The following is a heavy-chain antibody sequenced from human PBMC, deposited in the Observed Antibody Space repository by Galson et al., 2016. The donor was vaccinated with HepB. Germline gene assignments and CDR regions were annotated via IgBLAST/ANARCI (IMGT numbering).Heavy chain of an antibody. CDR3: ALDTYYDLLTGYGDDY. Sequence: SCKASGYTFTGYYIHWVRQAPGQGLEWMGRINPNNGGTHFAQQFQGRVTMTRNTSITTAYMELSRLRSDDSAVYYCALDTYYDLLTGYGDDYWGQGTLVTVSS. J-gene: IGHJ4*02. CDR1: GYTFTGYY. CDR2: INPNNGGT. D-gene: IGHD3-9*01. V-gene: IGHV1-2*06.